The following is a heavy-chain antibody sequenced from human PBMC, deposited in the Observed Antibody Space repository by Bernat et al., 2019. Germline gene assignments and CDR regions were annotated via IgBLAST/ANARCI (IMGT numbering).Heavy chain of an antibody. J-gene: IGHJ4*02. CDR3: AKCPIRPTEFDY. Sequence: EVQLLESGGGLVQPGGSLRLSCAASGFIFSSYAMSWVRQAPGKGLEWVSAISGSGGSTYYADSVKGRFTISRDNSKNTLYLQMNSLRAEDTAVYYCAKCPIRPTEFDYWGQGTLVTVSS. CDR2: ISGSGGST. CDR1: GFIFSSYA. V-gene: IGHV3-23*01.